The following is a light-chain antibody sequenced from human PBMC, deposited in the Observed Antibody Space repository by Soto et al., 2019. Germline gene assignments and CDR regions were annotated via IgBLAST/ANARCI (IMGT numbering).Light chain of an antibody. CDR1: QSVSSNY. V-gene: IGKV3-11*01. J-gene: IGKJ5*01. CDR3: QQRSNWPPIT. Sequence: IVMTQSPATLSVSPVEISTLSSRSIQSVSSNYLGWYQQKPGQAPRLLIYDASNRATGIPARFSGSGSGTDFTLTISSLEPEDFAVYYCQQRSNWPPITFGQGTRLEIK. CDR2: DAS.